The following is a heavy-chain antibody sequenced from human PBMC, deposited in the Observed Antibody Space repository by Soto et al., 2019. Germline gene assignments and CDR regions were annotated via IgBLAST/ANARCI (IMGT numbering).Heavy chain of an antibody. V-gene: IGHV4-30-4*01. J-gene: IGHJ4*02. CDR2: IFYSGSA. Sequence: SETLSLTCNVSGGSISSGDYYWSWIRQPPGEGLEWIGYIFYSGSAYYNSSLKSRVTISIDTSKNQFSLKLSSVTAADTAVYYCARVEGQRVLDYWGQGTLVTVSS. CDR3: ARVEGQRVLDY. CDR1: GGSISSGDYY.